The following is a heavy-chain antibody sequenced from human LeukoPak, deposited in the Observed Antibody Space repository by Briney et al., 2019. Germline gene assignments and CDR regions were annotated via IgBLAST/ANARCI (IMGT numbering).Heavy chain of an antibody. Sequence: SETLSLTCTVSGGYISSTSYYWGWIRQPPGKGLEWIGIIYNRGSTDYNPSLKSRVTISVDTSKNQFSLKLSSVTAADTAVYYCARGVVIAPQTFDYWGQGTLVTVSS. J-gene: IGHJ4*02. CDR1: GGYISSTSYY. V-gene: IGHV4-39*07. CDR3: ARGVVIAPQTFDY. D-gene: IGHD2-21*01. CDR2: IYNRGST.